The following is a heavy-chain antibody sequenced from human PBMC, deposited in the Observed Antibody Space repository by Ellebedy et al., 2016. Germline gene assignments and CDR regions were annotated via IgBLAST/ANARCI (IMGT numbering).Heavy chain of an antibody. J-gene: IGHJ4*02. D-gene: IGHD3-3*01. CDR1: GYTFSKFG. CDR2: ISSFGDNT. Sequence: ASVKVSCKASGYTFSKFGVTWVRQAPGRGLEWMGWISSFGDNTHYTQIFQDRVVMTADSSTETAYMELKRPTTDDTAIYYCARVESRSDFFDFWGQGSLVTVSS. V-gene: IGHV1-18*01. CDR3: ARVESRSDFFDF.